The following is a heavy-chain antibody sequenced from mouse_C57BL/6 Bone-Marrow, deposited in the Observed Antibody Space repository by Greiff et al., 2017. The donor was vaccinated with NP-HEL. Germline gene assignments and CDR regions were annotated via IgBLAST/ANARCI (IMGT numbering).Heavy chain of an antibody. Sequence: VQLQQSGPELVKPGASVKLSCKASGYTFTSYDINWVKQRPGQGLEWIGWIYPRDGSHKYNEKFKGKATLTVDSSSSTTDMELHSLTAEDSAVYFCARWWLLYWGQGTRVTVSA. CDR2: IYPRDGSH. J-gene: IGHJ3*01. D-gene: IGHD2-3*01. CDR3: ARWWLLY. CDR1: GYTFTSYD. V-gene: IGHV1-85*01.